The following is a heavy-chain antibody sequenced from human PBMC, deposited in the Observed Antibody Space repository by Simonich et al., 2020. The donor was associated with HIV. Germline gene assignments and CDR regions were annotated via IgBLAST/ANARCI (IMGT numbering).Heavy chain of an antibody. CDR1: GHTLTELS. V-gene: IGHV1-24*01. Sequence: QVQLVQSGAEGKKPGASVKVSCKVYGHTLTELSRHWVRLAPGKGLEWMGGVVPEDGHTIYAQKFQGRVTMTRDTSTSTVYMELSSLRSEDTAVYYCAGDSGGYWYFDLWGRGTLVTVSS. J-gene: IGHJ2*01. CDR3: AGDSGGYWYFDL. D-gene: IGHD2-15*01. CDR2: VVPEDGHT.